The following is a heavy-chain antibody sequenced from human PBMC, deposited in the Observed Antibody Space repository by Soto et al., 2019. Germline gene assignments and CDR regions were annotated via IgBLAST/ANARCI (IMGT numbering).Heavy chain of an antibody. Sequence: SVEVSCKASGGTFSSYAISCVRPAPGQGLEWMGGIIPIFGTANYAQKFQGRVTITADKSTSTAYMELSSLRSEDTAVYYCARDRVAVAGTDYYYYGMDGWGQGNTVPFS. V-gene: IGHV1-69*06. CDR1: GGTFSSYA. CDR3: ARDRVAVAGTDYYYYGMDG. D-gene: IGHD6-19*01. CDR2: IIPIFGTA. J-gene: IGHJ6*02.